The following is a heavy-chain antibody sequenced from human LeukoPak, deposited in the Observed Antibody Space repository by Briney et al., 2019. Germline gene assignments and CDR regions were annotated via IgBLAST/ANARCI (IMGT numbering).Heavy chain of an antibody. D-gene: IGHD3-10*01. Sequence: GESLKISCKGSGYSFTGYWISWVRQMPGKGLEWMGRIDPSDSYTNYSPSFQGHVTISADKSISTAYLQWSSLKASDTAMYYCARIGRGLLWFGESTLDAFDIWGQGTMVTVSS. J-gene: IGHJ3*02. CDR3: ARIGRGLLWFGESTLDAFDI. CDR1: GYSFTGYW. V-gene: IGHV5-10-1*01. CDR2: IDPSDSYT.